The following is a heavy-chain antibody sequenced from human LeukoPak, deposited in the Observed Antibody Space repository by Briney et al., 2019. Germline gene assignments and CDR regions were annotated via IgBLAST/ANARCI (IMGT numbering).Heavy chain of an antibody. J-gene: IGHJ3*02. Sequence: GGSLRLSCAASGFTFSSYGMRWVRQAPGKGLEGVAVIWFDGTNKYYADSVKGRFTISRDNSKNALYLQMNSLRAEDTAVYYCARRLYCSGSDCYTGPDAFDIWGHGTMVTVSS. CDR2: IWFDGTNK. CDR3: ARRLYCSGSDCYTGPDAFDI. V-gene: IGHV3-33*01. CDR1: GFTFSSYG. D-gene: IGHD2-15*01.